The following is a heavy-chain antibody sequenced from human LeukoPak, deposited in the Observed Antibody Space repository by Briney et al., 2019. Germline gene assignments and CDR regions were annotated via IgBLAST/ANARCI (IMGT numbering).Heavy chain of an antibody. D-gene: IGHD3-10*02. V-gene: IGHV3-7*01. CDR1: GFTFSSYW. CDR3: AELGITMIGGV. CDR2: IKQDGSER. Sequence: GGSLRLSCAASGFTFSSYWMTWVRQAPGKGLEWVANIKQDGSERYYVDSVKGRFTISRDNAKNSLYLQMNSLRAEDTAVYYCAELGITMIGGVWGKGTTVTISS. J-gene: IGHJ6*04.